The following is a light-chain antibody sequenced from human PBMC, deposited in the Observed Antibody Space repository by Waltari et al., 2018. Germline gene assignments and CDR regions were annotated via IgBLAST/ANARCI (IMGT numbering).Light chain of an antibody. CDR3: SSYSTTFTVL. V-gene: IGLV2-14*01. CDR2: EVT. CDR1: SNDVGAHNL. J-gene: IGLJ3*02. Sequence: QSALTQPASVSGSLGQSISISCAGTSNDVGAHNLVSWYQQYPGRAPKLVIYEVTNRPSGISSRFSGSKSGNTASVTISGLQSEDEAEYFCSSYSTTFTVLFGGGTKVTV.